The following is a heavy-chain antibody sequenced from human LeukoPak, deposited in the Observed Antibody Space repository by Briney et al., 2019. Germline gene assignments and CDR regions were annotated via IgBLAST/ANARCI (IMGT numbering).Heavy chain of an antibody. CDR2: ISYDGSNK. V-gene: IGHV3-30*18. D-gene: IGHD3-22*01. CDR1: GFTFSSYG. Sequence: GGSLRLSCAASGFTFSSYGMHWVRQAPGKGLEWVAVISYDGSNKYYADSVKGRFTISRDNSKNTLYLQMNSLRAEDTAVYYCAKDQEGYYDSSGYSSSGYFDYWGQGTLVTVSS. CDR3: AKDQEGYYDSSGYSSSGYFDY. J-gene: IGHJ4*02.